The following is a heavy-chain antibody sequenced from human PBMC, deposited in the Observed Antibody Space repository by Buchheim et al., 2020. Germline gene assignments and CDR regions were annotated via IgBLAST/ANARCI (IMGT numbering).Heavy chain of an antibody. V-gene: IGHV3-74*01. CDR3: VRDLFEWQLLSPAY. D-gene: IGHD3-9*01. J-gene: IGHJ4*02. CDR2: INSDGVTT. Sequence: EVQLVESGGGVVQPGGSLRLSCAASGFTFNFNWMHWVRQTPEKGLVWVSHINSDGVTTKYADSVRGRFTISRDNARNTLDLQMNSLGAEDTGIYYCVRDLFEWQLLSPAYWGQGTL. CDR1: GFTFNFNW.